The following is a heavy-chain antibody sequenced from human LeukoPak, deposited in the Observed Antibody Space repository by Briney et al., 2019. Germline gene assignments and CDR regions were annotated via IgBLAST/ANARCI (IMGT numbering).Heavy chain of an antibody. Sequence: PSETLSLTXTVSGGSISSSSYYWGWIRQPPGKGLEWIESIYYSGSTYYNPSLKSRVTISVDTSKNQFSLKLSSVTAADTAVYYCATQRSSGFRGFYFDYWGQGTLVTVSS. D-gene: IGHD6-19*01. CDR1: GGSISSSSYY. CDR2: IYYSGST. V-gene: IGHV4-39*01. J-gene: IGHJ4*02. CDR3: ATQRSSGFRGFYFDY.